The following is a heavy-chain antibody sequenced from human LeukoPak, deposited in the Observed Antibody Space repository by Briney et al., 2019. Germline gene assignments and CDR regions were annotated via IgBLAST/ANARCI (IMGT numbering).Heavy chain of an antibody. J-gene: IGHJ2*01. V-gene: IGHV4-4*07. CDR3: ARHTGVYGSSSGAFDF. Sequence: SETLSLTCTVSGDSLSNYYWSWIRHPAGKGLEWIGRDDNIAGTDFNPSLKSRVAMSQDTSRNQFSLKLTSVTAADTAIYYCARHTGVYGSSSGAFDFWGRGTLVAVSS. CDR2: DDNIAGT. CDR1: GDSLSNYY. D-gene: IGHD5/OR15-5a*01.